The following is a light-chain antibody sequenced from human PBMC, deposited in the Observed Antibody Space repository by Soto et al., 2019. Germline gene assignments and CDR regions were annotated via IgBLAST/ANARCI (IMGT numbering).Light chain of an antibody. CDR1: QGIRND. Sequence: IQMTQSPSSLSASVGDRVTITCRASQGIRNDLDWFQQKPGKAPKLLIYAASSLQRGVPSRFSGSGSGTDFTLIISSLQPEDFATYYCQQSYSPLWTFGQGTKVEI. CDR3: QQSYSPLWT. CDR2: AAS. V-gene: IGKV1-39*01. J-gene: IGKJ1*01.